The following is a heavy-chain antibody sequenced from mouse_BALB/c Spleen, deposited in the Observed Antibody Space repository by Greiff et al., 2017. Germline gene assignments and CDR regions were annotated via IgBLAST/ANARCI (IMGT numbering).Heavy chain of an antibody. D-gene: IGHD1-2*01. CDR1: GFTFSDYY. J-gene: IGHJ1*01. CDR2: ISDGGSYT. V-gene: IGHV5-4*02. Sequence: DVMLVESGGGLVKPGGSLKLSCAASGFTFSDYYMYWVRQTPEKRLEWVATISDGGSYTYYPDSVKGRFTISSDNAKNNLYLQMSSLKSEDTAMYYCARGGMGPQYYGLWYFDVWGAGTTVTVSS. CDR3: ARGGMGPQYYGLWYFDV.